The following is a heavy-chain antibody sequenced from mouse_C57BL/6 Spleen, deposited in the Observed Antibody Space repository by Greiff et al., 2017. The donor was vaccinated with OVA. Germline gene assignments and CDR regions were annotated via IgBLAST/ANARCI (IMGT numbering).Heavy chain of an antibody. CDR1: GFNIKDYY. V-gene: IGHV14-1*01. Sequence: VQLQQSGAELVRPGASVKLSCTASGFNIKDYYMHWVKQRPEQGLEWIGRIDPEDGDTEYAQKFQGKATMTADTSSNTAYLQLSSLTSEDTAVYYCTTSYYGSSDDWYFDVWGTGTTVTVSS. CDR2: IDPEDGDT. J-gene: IGHJ1*03. D-gene: IGHD1-1*01. CDR3: TTSYYGSSDDWYFDV.